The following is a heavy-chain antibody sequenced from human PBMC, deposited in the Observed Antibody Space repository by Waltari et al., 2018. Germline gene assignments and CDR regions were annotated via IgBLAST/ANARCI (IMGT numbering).Heavy chain of an antibody. CDR1: GYTFTSYD. D-gene: IGHD6-13*01. CDR3: ARSGEPGIAAAADY. J-gene: IGHJ4*02. Sequence: QVQLVQSGAAVTKPGASVQVSCKASGYTFTSYDINWVRQAPGQGLEWMGWISAYNGNTNYAQKLQGRVTMTTDTSTSTAYMELRSLRSDDTAVYYCARSGEPGIAAAADYWGQGTLVTVSS. V-gene: IGHV1-18*01. CDR2: ISAYNGNT.